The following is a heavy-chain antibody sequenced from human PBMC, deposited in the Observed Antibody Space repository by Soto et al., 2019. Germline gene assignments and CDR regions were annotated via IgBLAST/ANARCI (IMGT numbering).Heavy chain of an antibody. Sequence: ASVKVSCKASGYTFTSYDINWVRQATGQGLEWMGWMNPNSGNTGYAQKFQGRVTMTTDTSTSTAYMEVRSLRSDDTAVYYCARDLDWRRYHELSYWGQGTQVTVSS. V-gene: IGHV1-8*01. J-gene: IGHJ4*02. D-gene: IGHD2-2*01. CDR1: GYTFTSYD. CDR2: MNPNSGNT. CDR3: ARDLDWRRYHELSY.